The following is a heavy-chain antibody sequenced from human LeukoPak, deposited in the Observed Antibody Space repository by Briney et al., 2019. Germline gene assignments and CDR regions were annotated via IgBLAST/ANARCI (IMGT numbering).Heavy chain of an antibody. Sequence: PGESLKISCKGSGYSFTSYWIGWVRQMPGKGLEWMGIIYPGDSDTRYSPSFQGQVTISAGKSISTAYLQWSSLKASDTAMYYCARLKYSSTWPFDPWGQGTLVTVSS. CDR3: ARLKYSSTWPFDP. CDR2: IYPGDSDT. V-gene: IGHV5-51*01. D-gene: IGHD6-6*01. J-gene: IGHJ5*02. CDR1: GYSFTSYW.